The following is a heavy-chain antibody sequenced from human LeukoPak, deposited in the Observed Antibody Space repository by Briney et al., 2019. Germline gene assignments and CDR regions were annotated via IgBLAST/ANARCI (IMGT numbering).Heavy chain of an antibody. CDR1: GYSLGKNYY. V-gene: IGHV4-38-2*01. D-gene: IGHD3-3*01. J-gene: IGHJ4*02. Sequence: SETLSLTCAVSGYSLGKNYYWGWIRQSPGKGLEWIGRIYGRASTSYNPSLMNRVTMSVDTSKNHFSLQLTSVTAADTAVYYCARYDSRGSASTKFDYWGPGIQVSVSS. CDR3: ARYDSRGSASTKFDY. CDR2: IYGRAST.